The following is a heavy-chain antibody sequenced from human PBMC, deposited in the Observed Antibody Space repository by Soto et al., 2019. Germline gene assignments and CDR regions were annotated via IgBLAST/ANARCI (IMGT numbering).Heavy chain of an antibody. J-gene: IGHJ4*02. CDR2: IYHTGHT. D-gene: IGHD3-16*01. V-gene: IGHV4-38-2*02. CDR1: NFTISSGYY. CDR3: AIVMGEFSLPGSLVFDF. Sequence: SGTLTLTCIASNFTISSGYYWGWIRQSPGKGLEWIATIYHTGHTYYNPSLKSRVTISVDKSENHFYLKMNSVTAADTAFYCCAIVMGEFSLPGSLVFDFWGKGTQVTVS.